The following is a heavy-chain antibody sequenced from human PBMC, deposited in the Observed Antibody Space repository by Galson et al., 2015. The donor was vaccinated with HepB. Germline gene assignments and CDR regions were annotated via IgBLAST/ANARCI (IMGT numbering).Heavy chain of an antibody. D-gene: IGHD3-22*01. CDR2: ISAYNGNT. V-gene: IGHV1-18*04. CDR1: GYTFTSYG. J-gene: IGHJ6*02. Sequence: SVKVSCKASGYTFTSYGISWVRQAPGQGLEWMGWISAYNGNTNYAQKLQGRVTMTTDTSTSTAYMELRSLRSDDTAVYYCARDLAGVSYDSSGYYVEGYYGMDVWGQGTTVTVSS. CDR3: ARDLAGVSYDSSGYYVEGYYGMDV.